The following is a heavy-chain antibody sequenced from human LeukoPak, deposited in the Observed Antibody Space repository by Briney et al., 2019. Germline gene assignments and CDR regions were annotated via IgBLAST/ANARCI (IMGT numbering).Heavy chain of an antibody. CDR1: GFTFSGYD. J-gene: IGHJ4*02. CDR2: IGTTGDT. CDR3: ARSPSYSSSWYALDS. D-gene: IGHD6-13*01. Sequence: PGGSLRLSCEASGFTFSGYDMHWVRQATGKGLEWVSAIGTTGDTYYSDSVRGRFTISRENAKNSLDLRMNSLRAGDTAVYYCARSPSYSSSWYALDSWGQGTLVTVSS. V-gene: IGHV3-13*01.